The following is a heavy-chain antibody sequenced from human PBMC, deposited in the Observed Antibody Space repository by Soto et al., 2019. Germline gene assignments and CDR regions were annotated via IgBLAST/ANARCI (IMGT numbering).Heavy chain of an antibody. D-gene: IGHD2-21*01. CDR1: GGSFSGYY. J-gene: IGHJ4*01. V-gene: IGHV4-34*01. CDR3: AREGRAVANAFDY. CDR2: INHSGNT. Sequence: SETLSLTCAVSGGSFSGYYWTWIRQPPGKGLEWIGEINHSGNTNYNPSLKSRVTMSVDASKNQFSLKLNSVTAADTAVYYCAREGRAVANAFDYWGHGTMGTVSS.